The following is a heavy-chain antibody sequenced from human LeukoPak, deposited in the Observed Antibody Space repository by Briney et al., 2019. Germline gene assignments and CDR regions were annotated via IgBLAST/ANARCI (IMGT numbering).Heavy chain of an antibody. Sequence: GASVKVSCKASGYTFTGYYMHWVRQAPGQGLEWMGWINPNSGGTNYAQKFQGRVTMTRDTSISTAYMELSRLRSDDTAVYYCARGVEKSSTSWGGKGVIDYWGQGTLVTVSS. J-gene: IGHJ4*02. CDR3: ARGVEKSSTSWGGKGVIDY. CDR1: GYTFTGYY. V-gene: IGHV1-2*02. D-gene: IGHD2-2*01. CDR2: INPNSGGT.